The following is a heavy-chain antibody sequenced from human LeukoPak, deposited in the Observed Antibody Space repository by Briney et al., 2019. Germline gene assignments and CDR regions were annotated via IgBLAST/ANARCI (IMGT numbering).Heavy chain of an antibody. J-gene: IGHJ4*02. Sequence: GESLKISCKGSGYNFPNYWIGWVRQMPGKGLEWMGTIYPGDSDTRYSPSFQGQVTISADKSISTAYLQWSSLKASDSAMYYCAHWNGNALRNWGQELWSPSPQ. CDR1: GYNFPNYW. V-gene: IGHV5-51*01. CDR3: AHWNGNALRN. D-gene: IGHD1-1*01. CDR2: IYPGDSDT.